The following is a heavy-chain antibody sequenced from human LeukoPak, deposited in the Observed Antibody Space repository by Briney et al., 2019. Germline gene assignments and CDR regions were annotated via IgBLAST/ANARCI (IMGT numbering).Heavy chain of an antibody. CDR1: GYTFTSYD. J-gene: IGHJ4*02. D-gene: IGHD2-15*01. CDR3: ARGYCSGGSCYFNY. Sequence: ASVKVSCKASGYTFTSYDINWVRQATGQGLEWMGWMNPNSGNTGYAQKFRGRVTMTRNTSISTAYMELSSLRSEDTAVYYCARGYCSGGSCYFNYWGQGTLVTVSS. V-gene: IGHV1-8*01. CDR2: MNPNSGNT.